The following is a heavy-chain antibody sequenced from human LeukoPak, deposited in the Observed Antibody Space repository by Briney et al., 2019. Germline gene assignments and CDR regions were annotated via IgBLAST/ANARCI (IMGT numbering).Heavy chain of an antibody. J-gene: IGHJ4*02. Sequence: SETLSLTCTVSGGSISSYYWSWIRQPPGKGLEWIGYIYYSGSTYYNPSLKSRVTISVDTSKNQFSLKLSSETAADTAVYYCARERQSYYYDSSGYYYDYWGQGTLVTVSS. D-gene: IGHD3-22*01. V-gene: IGHV4-30-4*01. CDR3: ARERQSYYYDSSGYYYDY. CDR1: GGSISSYY. CDR2: IYYSGST.